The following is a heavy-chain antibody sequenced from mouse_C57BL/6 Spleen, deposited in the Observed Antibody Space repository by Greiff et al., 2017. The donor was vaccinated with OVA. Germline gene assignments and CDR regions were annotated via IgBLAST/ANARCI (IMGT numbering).Heavy chain of an antibody. V-gene: IGHV5-17*01. CDR2: ISSGSSAI. D-gene: IGHD3-1*01. CDR1: GFTFSDYG. J-gene: IGHJ3*01. CDR3: ARSGTRAWFDY. Sequence: EVQLMESGGGLVKPGGSLKLSCAASGFTFSDYGMHWVRQAPEKGLEWVAYISSGSSAIYYADTVKGRFTISRDNAKNTLFLQRTSLRSEDTAMYYSARSGTRAWFDYWGQGTPVTVSA.